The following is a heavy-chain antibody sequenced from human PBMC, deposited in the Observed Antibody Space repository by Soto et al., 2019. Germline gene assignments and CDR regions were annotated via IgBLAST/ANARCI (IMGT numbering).Heavy chain of an antibody. CDR2: VSYDGSYK. D-gene: IGHD5-12*01. CDR3: AREPWGYSGSAKHFDY. CDR1: GFTFRTFA. Sequence: GSLRLSCAASGFTFRTFAMHWVRQVPGKGLEWVAVVSYDGSYKSYADSVKGRFTISRDNSKNTLYLQLNSLRADDTAVFYCAREPWGYSGSAKHFDYWGHGTLVTVSS. V-gene: IGHV3-30*04. J-gene: IGHJ4*01.